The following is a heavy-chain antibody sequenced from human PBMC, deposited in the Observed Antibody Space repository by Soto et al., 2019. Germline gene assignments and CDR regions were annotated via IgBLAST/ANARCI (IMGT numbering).Heavy chain of an antibody. D-gene: IGHD1-26*01. CDR2: INGGNGNT. Sequence: APVEVSCKASGHTVPNYAIHWVRQAPGQRLEWMGWINGGNGNTYYSEHFQGRVTLTRDTSAGTVYMQLSSLTSEDTAVYYCARDDSGFSGSHYIDYFNYWGQGALVTVSS. J-gene: IGHJ4*02. V-gene: IGHV1-3*01. CDR1: GHTVPNYA. CDR3: ARDDSGFSGSHYIDYFNY.